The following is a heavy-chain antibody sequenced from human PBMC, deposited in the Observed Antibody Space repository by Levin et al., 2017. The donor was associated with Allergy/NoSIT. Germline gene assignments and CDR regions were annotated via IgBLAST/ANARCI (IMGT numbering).Heavy chain of an antibody. J-gene: IGHJ6*02. Sequence: GGSLRLSCAASGFTFSSYSMNWVRQAPGKGLEWVSSISSSSSYIYYADSVKGRFTISRDNAKNSLYLQMNSLRAEDTAVYYCACIAAAGTGYYYYGMDVWGQGTTVTVSS. CDR2: ISSSSSYI. D-gene: IGHD6-13*01. CDR3: ACIAAAGTGYYYYGMDV. CDR1: GFTFSSYS. V-gene: IGHV3-21*01.